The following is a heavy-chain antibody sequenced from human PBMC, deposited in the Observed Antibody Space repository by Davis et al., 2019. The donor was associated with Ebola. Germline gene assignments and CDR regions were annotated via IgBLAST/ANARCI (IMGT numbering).Heavy chain of an antibody. CDR3: VSFTNDQWLVRNY. V-gene: IGHV3-7*03. CDR1: GFTFSGSW. D-gene: IGHD6-19*01. J-gene: IGHJ4*02. CDR2: IKKDGSEI. Sequence: GESLKISCTTSGFTFSGSWMSWIRQAPGKGLDWVAHIKKDGSEIYYVDSVKGRFTISRDNAKESLFLQMNSLRVDDTAVYYCVSFTNDQWLVRNYWGQGTLVTVSS.